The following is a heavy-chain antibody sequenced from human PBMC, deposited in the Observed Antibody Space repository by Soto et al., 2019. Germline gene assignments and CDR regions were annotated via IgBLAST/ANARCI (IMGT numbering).Heavy chain of an antibody. Sequence: ASVKVSCKASGYTFTSYDINWVRQATGQGLEWMGWMNPNSGNTGYAQKFQGRVTMTRNTSISTAYMELSSLRSEDTAVYYCAGGLGDSSSWKYYYYYYGMDVWGQGTTVTVSS. V-gene: IGHV1-8*01. D-gene: IGHD6-13*01. CDR3: AGGLGDSSSWKYYYYYYGMDV. J-gene: IGHJ6*02. CDR1: GYTFTSYD. CDR2: MNPNSGNT.